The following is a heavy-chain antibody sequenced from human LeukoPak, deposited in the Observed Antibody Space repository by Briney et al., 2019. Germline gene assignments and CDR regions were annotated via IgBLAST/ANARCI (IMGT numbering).Heavy chain of an antibody. J-gene: IGHJ3*02. CDR2: IYHSGST. Sequence: PSETLSLTCAVSGGSISSGGYSWSWIRQPPGKGLEWSGYIYHSGSTYYNPSLKSRVTISVDRSKHQFSLKLSSVTAADTAVYYCARGHYYDSSGYYYDAFDIWGQGTMVTVSS. D-gene: IGHD3-22*01. CDR3: ARGHYYDSSGYYYDAFDI. CDR1: GGSISSGGYS. V-gene: IGHV4-30-2*01.